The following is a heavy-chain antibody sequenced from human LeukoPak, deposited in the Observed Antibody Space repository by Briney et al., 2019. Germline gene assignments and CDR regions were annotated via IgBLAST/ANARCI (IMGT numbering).Heavy chain of an antibody. CDR3: AREGAGDYDSSGYSYFDY. V-gene: IGHV3-48*04. Sequence: GGSLRLSCEASGFTFSTYSMNWVRQAPGKGLEWVSYINSSGIVIYYADSVKGRFTISRDNAKNSLYLQMNSLRAEDTAVYYCAREGAGDYDSSGYSYFDYWGQGTLVTVSS. CDR1: GFTFSTYS. D-gene: IGHD3-22*01. J-gene: IGHJ4*02. CDR2: INSSGIVI.